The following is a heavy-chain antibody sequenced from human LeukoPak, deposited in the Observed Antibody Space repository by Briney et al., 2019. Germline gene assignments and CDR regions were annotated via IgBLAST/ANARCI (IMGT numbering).Heavy chain of an antibody. V-gene: IGHV4-59*08. CDR3: ARHESGGYYYGHLDL. J-gene: IGHJ4*02. Sequence: SETLSLTCTVSGGSISSHYWSWIRQPPGKGLEWIGYIYYSGRTNYNPSLESRVTISVDTSKNQFSLKLRSVTAADTAVYYCARHESGGYYYGHLDLWGQGALVTVSS. D-gene: IGHD3-22*01. CDR1: GGSISSHY. CDR2: IYYSGRT.